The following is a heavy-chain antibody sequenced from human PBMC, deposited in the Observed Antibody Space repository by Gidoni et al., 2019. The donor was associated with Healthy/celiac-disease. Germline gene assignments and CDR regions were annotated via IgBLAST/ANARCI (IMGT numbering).Heavy chain of an antibody. J-gene: IGHJ6*02. V-gene: IGHV3-48*01. CDR2: ISSSSSTI. CDR3: ARLNDYGGTLYYYYGMDV. CDR1: GFTFSTYS. D-gene: IGHD4-17*01. Sequence: EVQLVASGGGLVQPGGSLRPSCAASGFTFSTYSMNWVRQAPGKGLGWVSYISSSSSTIYYADSVKGRFTSSRDNAKNSLYLQMNSLRAEDTAVYYCARLNDYGGTLYYYYGMDVWGQGTTVTVSS.